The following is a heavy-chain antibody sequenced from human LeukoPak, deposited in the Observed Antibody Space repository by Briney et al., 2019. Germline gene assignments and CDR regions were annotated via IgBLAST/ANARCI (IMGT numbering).Heavy chain of an antibody. J-gene: IGHJ6*03. CDR1: GYTFTSYY. CDR2: INPSGGGT. V-gene: IGHV1-46*01. D-gene: IGHD3-3*01. Sequence: ASVKVSCKASGYTFTSYYMHWVRQAPGQGLEWMGIINPSGGGTSYAQKFQGRVTMTRDMSTSTVYMELSSLRSEDTAVYYCARDGVLRFLEWLPTTNYYYYYMDVWGKGTTVTVSS. CDR3: ARDGVLRFLEWLPTTNYYYYYMDV.